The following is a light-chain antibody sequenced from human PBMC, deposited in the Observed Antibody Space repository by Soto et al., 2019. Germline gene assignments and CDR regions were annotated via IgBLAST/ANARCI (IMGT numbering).Light chain of an antibody. CDR2: DVT. CDR1: SGDIGSSNY. Sequence: QSVLTQPASVSGSLGQSITISCTGTSGDIGSSNYVSWYQHHPGKAPKLIIYDVTDRPPGVSDRFSGSKSGNTASLTISGLQPDDESLYCCGSYSTTTYLGVFGGGTQLTVL. V-gene: IGLV2-14*03. CDR3: GSYSTTTYLGV. J-gene: IGLJ7*01.